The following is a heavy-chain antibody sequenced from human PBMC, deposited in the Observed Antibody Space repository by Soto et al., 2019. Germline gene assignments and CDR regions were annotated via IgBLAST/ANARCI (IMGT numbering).Heavy chain of an antibody. CDR2: ISSSSSYI. D-gene: IGHD2-2*01. CDR3: ARDGGDIVVVPDHYYYYMDV. V-gene: IGHV3-21*01. Sequence: GGSLRLSCAASGFTFSSYSMNWVRQAPGKGLEWVSSISSSSSYIYYADSVKGRFTISRDNAKNSLYLQMNSLRAEDTAVYYCARDGGDIVVVPDHYYYYMDVWGKGTTVTVSS. CDR1: GFTFSSYS. J-gene: IGHJ6*03.